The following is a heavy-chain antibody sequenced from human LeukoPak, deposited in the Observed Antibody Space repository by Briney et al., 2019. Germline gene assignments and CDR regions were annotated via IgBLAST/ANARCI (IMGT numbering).Heavy chain of an antibody. J-gene: IGHJ4*02. CDR1: GGSISSYY. CDR3: ARVTPVYYFDY. CDR2: IYYSGST. D-gene: IGHD2/OR15-2a*01. V-gene: IGHV4-59*01. Sequence: PSETLSLTCTVSGGSISSYYWSWIRQPPGKGLEWIGYIYYSGSTNYNPSLKSRVTISVDTPKNQFSLKLSSVTAADTAVYYCARVTPVYYFDYWGQGTLVTVSS.